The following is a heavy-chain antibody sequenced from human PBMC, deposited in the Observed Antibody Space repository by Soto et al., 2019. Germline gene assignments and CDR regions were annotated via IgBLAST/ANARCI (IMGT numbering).Heavy chain of an antibody. CDR1: EFIVTNYW. CDR3: ARDMWSTADYYYGMDV. CDR2: INSDGRST. V-gene: IGHV3-74*01. D-gene: IGHD2-21*01. Sequence: PGGSLRLSCAAFEFIVTNYWVHWVRQAPGKGLVWVSRINSDGRSTTYAESVKGRFTISRDNAKNTVYLQMNRLRAEDTAVYYCARDMWSTADYYYGMDVWGQGTTVTVSS. J-gene: IGHJ6*02.